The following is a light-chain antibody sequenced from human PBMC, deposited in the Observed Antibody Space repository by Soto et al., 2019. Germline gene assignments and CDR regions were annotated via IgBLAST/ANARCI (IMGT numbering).Light chain of an antibody. Sequence: EIVLTQSPATPSLSPGERATLSCRASQSVGSYLAWYQQKPGQAPRLLIYDASNRATGIPARFSGSGSGTDFTLTISSLEPEDFAVYYCQQRSNWPLTFGGRTKVEIK. CDR2: DAS. CDR3: QQRSNWPLT. J-gene: IGKJ4*01. V-gene: IGKV3-11*01. CDR1: QSVGSY.